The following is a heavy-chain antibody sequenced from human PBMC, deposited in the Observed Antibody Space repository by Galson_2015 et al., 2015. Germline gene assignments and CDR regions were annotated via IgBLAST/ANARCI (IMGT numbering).Heavy chain of an antibody. CDR2: IYSGGST. D-gene: IGHD2-2*03. J-gene: IGHJ4*02. V-gene: IGHV3-53*01. CDR3: ARVDGYFDY. Sequence: SLRLSCAASGFTFSSYGMHWVRQAPGKGLEWVSVIYSGGSTYYADSVKGRFTISRDNSKNTLYLQMNSLRAEDTAVYYCARVDGYFDYWGQGTLVTVSS. CDR1: GFTFSSYG.